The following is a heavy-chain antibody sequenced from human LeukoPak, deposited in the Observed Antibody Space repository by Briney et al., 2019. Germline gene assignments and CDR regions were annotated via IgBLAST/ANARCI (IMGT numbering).Heavy chain of an antibody. D-gene: IGHD6-19*01. CDR1: EFDFSSHA. CDR3: AKDNRRHYTSGPNPDSLH. V-gene: IGHV3-9*01. J-gene: IGHJ4*02. Sequence: GGSLRLSCAASEFDFSSHAMHWVRQPPGKGLEWVSGISWNSGSIDYADSVKGRFTISRDNAKNSLYLQMNSLRVEDTAFYYCAKDNRRHYTSGPNPDSLHWGQGALVTVSS. CDR2: ISWNSGSI.